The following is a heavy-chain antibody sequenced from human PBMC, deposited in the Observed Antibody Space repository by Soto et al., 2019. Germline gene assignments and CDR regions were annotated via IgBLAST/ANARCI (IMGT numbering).Heavy chain of an antibody. CDR2: IYSGGST. J-gene: IGHJ4*02. CDR3: ARDQLGIADPQNLFY. D-gene: IGHD6-13*01. V-gene: IGHV3-53*01. Sequence: PGGSLRLSCAASGFTVSSNYMSWVRQAPGKGLEWVTVIYSGGSTYYADSVKGRFTISRDNSKNTLYLQMNSLRAEDTAVYYCARDQLGIADPQNLFYWGQGTLVTVSS. CDR1: GFTVSSNY.